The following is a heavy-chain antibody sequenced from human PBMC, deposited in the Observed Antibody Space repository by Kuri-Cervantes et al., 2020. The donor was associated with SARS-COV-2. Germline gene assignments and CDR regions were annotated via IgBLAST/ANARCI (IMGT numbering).Heavy chain of an antibody. CDR2: MNPNSGNT. D-gene: IGHD5-12*01. CDR3: ARDIRGYSGYDGPPTYYYYGMDV. V-gene: IGHV1-8*01. J-gene: IGHJ6*02. Sequence: ASVKVSCKASGYTFTSYDINWGRQATGQGLEWMGWMNPNSGNTGYAQKFQGRVTITADESTSTAYMELSSLRSEDTAVYYCARDIRGYSGYDGPPTYYYYGMDVWGQGTTVTVSS. CDR1: GYTFTSYD.